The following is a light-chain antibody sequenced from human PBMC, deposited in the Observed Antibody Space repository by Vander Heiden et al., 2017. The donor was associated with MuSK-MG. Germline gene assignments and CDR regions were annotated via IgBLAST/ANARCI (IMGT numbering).Light chain of an antibody. CDR1: QSVSRNY. V-gene: IGKV3-20*01. Sequence: EIVLTQSPGTLSLSPGERATLSCRASQSVSRNYLAWYQQKPGQAPRLLIYGTSSRVTGIPDRFSGSGSGTDFTLTISRLEPEDSAVYYCQQYGSSPSTFGQGTKVEI. CDR2: GTS. J-gene: IGKJ1*01. CDR3: QQYGSSPST.